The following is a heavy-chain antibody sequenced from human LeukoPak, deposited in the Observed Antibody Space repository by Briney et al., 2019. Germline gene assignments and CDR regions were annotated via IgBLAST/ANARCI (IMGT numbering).Heavy chain of an antibody. J-gene: IGHJ4*02. CDR2: INHSGST. V-gene: IGHV4-34*01. CDR1: GGSFSGYY. D-gene: IGHD6-13*01. Sequence: SETLSLTCAVYGGSFSGYYWSWIRQPPGKGLEWIGEINHSGSTNYNPSLKSRVTISVDTSKNQFSLKLSSVTAADTAVYYCARENYSSSWFFFDYWGQGTLVTVS. CDR3: ARENYSSSWFFFDY.